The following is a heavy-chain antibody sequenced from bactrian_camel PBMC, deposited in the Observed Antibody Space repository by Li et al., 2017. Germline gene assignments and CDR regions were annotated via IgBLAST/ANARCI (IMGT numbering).Heavy chain of an antibody. CDR3: AAANLRDWLVPVPYNY. Sequence: VQLVESGGGLVQPGGSLRLSCTASGFTFSSYDMSWVRQAPGKGLEWVSGINSAARSTYYADSVKGRFTITRDNARNTLWLHMNSLKPEDTAVYYCAAANLRDWLVPVPYNYWGQGTQVTVS. J-gene: IGHJ4*01. V-gene: IGHV3S40*01. CDR2: INSAARST. D-gene: IGHD1*01. CDR1: GFTFSSYD.